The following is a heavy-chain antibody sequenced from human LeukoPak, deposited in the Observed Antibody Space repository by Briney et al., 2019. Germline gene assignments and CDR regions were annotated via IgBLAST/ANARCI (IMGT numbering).Heavy chain of an antibody. J-gene: IGHJ4*02. CDR3: ARELGYSGYDPYYFDY. D-gene: IGHD5-12*01. CDR1: GGTFSSYA. CDR2: IIPIFGTA. V-gene: IGHV1-69*05. Sequence: GSSVKVSCKASGGTFSSYAISWVRQAPGQGLEWMGGIIPIFGTANYAQKFQGRVTITTDESTSTAYMELSSLRSEDTAVYYCARELGYSGYDPYYFDYWGQGTLVTVSS.